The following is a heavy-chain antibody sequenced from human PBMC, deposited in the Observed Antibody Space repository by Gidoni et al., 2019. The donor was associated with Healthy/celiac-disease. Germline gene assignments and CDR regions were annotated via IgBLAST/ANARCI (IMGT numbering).Heavy chain of an antibody. Sequence: QVQLQESGPGLVTPSQTLSLTCTVSGASISSGDYSWSWIRQPPGKGLEWIGYIYYSGSTYYNPSLKSRVTISVDTSKNQFSLKLSSVTAADTAVYYCARDGYSGYDLGAAHDAFDIWGQGTMVTVSS. V-gene: IGHV4-30-4*01. J-gene: IGHJ3*02. CDR2: IYYSGST. D-gene: IGHD5-12*01. CDR3: ARDGYSGYDLGAAHDAFDI. CDR1: GASISSGDYS.